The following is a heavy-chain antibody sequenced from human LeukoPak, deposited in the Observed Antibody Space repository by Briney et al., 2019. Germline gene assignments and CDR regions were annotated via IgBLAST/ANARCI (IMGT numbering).Heavy chain of an antibody. J-gene: IGHJ4*02. CDR2: ISSSGSTI. Sequence: PGGSLRLSCAASGFTFSDYYMSWIRQAPGKGLEWVSYISSSGSTIYYADSVKGRFTISRDNAKNSLYLQMNSLRAEDTAVYYCASLPSITMIVNLPDYWGQGTLVTVSS. CDR1: GFTFSDYY. D-gene: IGHD3-22*01. CDR3: ASLPSITMIVNLPDY. V-gene: IGHV3-11*01.